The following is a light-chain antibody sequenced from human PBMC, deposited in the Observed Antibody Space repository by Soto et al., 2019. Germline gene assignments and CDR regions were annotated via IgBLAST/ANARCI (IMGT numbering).Light chain of an antibody. J-gene: IGKJ1*01. V-gene: IGKV3-15*01. Sequence: EIVMTQAPATLSVSPGERVTLSCRASQSVSSNLAWYQQKPGQAPRLLIYGASTRATGIPARFSGSGSGTEFPLTISSLQSEDCAVYYCQHYNTWPRTFGQGTKVEIK. CDR1: QSVSSN. CDR3: QHYNTWPRT. CDR2: GAS.